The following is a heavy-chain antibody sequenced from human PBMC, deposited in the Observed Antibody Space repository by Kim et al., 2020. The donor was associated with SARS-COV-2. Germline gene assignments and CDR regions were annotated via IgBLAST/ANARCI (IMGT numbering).Heavy chain of an antibody. J-gene: IGHJ6*02. D-gene: IGHD3-10*01. V-gene: IGHV4-59*08. CDR2: IYYSGST. Sequence: SETLSLTCTVSGGSISSYYWSWIRQPPGKGLEWIGYIYYSGSTNYNPSLKSRVTISVDTSKNQFSLKLSSVTAADTAVYYCARRAVWFGESSYYYYFGMDVWGQGTTVTVSS. CDR3: ARRAVWFGESSYYYYFGMDV. CDR1: GGSISSYY.